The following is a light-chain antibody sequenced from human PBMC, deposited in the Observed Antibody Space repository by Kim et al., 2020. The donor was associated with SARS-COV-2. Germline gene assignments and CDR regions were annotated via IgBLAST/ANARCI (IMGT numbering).Light chain of an antibody. CDR2: EVS. V-gene: IGLV2-18*02. CDR1: SSDVASYNR. J-gene: IGLJ3*02. Sequence: GQSVTISCTGTSSDVASYNRVSWYRQTPGTAPKLMISEVSNRPSGVPDRFSGSKSGYTASLSISGLQPEDEGDYYCTSHTSSSTWVFGGGTQLTVL. CDR3: TSHTSSSTWV.